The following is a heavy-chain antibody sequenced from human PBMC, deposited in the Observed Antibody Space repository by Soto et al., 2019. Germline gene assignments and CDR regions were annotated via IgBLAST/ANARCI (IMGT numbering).Heavy chain of an antibody. CDR2: IYYSGST. CDR1: GGSISSYY. CDR3: ARGRGDTAMAWYY. D-gene: IGHD5-18*01. Sequence: PSETLSLTCTVSGGSISSYYWSWIRQPPGKGLEWIGYIYYSGSTNYNPSLKSRVTISVDTSKNQFSLKLSSVTAADTAVYYCARGRGDTAMAWYYWGQGTLVTVSS. V-gene: IGHV4-59*01. J-gene: IGHJ4*02.